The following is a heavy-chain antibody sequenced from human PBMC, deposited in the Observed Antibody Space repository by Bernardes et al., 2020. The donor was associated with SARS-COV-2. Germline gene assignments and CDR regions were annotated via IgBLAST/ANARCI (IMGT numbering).Heavy chain of an antibody. CDR1: GGTFSSYA. D-gene: IGHD2-15*01. CDR3: ARDPRYCSGGSCQLIFWNWFDP. J-gene: IGHJ5*02. CDR2: IIPILGIA. V-gene: IGHV1-69*04. Sequence: SVKVSCKASGGTFSSYAISWVRQAPGQGLEWMGRIIPILGIANYAQKFQGRVTITADKSTSTAYMELSSLRSEDTAVYYCARDPRYCSGGSCQLIFWNWFDPWGQGTLVTVSS.